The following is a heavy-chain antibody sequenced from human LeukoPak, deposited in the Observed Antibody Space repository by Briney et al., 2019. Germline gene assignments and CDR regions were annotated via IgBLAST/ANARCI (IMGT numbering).Heavy chain of an antibody. J-gene: IGHJ4*02. CDR3: AKVRFTFGGVIAPLDY. V-gene: IGHV3-30*18. CDR1: GFTFSSYG. D-gene: IGHD3-16*02. Sequence: GRSLRLSCAASGFTFSSYGMHWVRQAPGKGLEWVAVTSYDGSNKYYADSVKGRFTISRDNSKNTLYLQMNSLRAEDTAVYYCAKVRFTFGGVIAPLDYWGQGTLVTVSS. CDR2: TSYDGSNK.